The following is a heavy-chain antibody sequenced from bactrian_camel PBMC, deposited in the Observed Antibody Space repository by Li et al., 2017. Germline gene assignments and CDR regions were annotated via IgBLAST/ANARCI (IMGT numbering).Heavy chain of an antibody. CDR3: AADPRGKWQIAEHNY. V-gene: IGHV3S53*01. Sequence: VQLVESGGGSAQTGGSLTLSCVVSGDHRMVARFRQGPGTKREGVAGLGDDGSTSYAAFAEGRFTISKDNAKNTLYLQMNSLKPEDSAMYYCAADPRGKWQIAEHNYWGQGTQVTVS. CDR2: LGDDGST. D-gene: IGHD2*01. J-gene: IGHJ4*01. CDR1: GDHRM.